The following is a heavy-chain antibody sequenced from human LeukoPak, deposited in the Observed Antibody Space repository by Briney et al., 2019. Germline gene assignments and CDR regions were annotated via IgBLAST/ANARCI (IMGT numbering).Heavy chain of an antibody. D-gene: IGHD6-13*01. CDR3: AREPEGSAAGKVGYFQY. Sequence: SMKVSCKTSGGTFNSYAISWVRQAPGQGLEWMGVIIPIFGTTNYAQRFQGRVTITADESTSTVYMYLNNLRSVDTAVYYCAREPEGSAAGKVGYFQYWGQGTLVTVSS. CDR2: IIPIFGTT. J-gene: IGHJ1*01. V-gene: IGHV1-69*13. CDR1: GGTFNSYA.